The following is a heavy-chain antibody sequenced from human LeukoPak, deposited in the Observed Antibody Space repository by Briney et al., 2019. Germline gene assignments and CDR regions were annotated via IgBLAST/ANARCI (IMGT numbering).Heavy chain of an antibody. V-gene: IGHV1-46*01. Sequence: GASVKVSCKASGYTFTSYYMHWVRQAPGQGLEWMGIINPSGGTTSYAQKFQGRVTMTRDTSTSTVYMELSSLRSEDTAVYYCARALGPTNVVVPAPDYWGQGTLVTVSS. J-gene: IGHJ4*02. CDR3: ARALGPTNVVVPAPDY. D-gene: IGHD2-15*01. CDR1: GYTFTSYY. CDR2: INPSGGTT.